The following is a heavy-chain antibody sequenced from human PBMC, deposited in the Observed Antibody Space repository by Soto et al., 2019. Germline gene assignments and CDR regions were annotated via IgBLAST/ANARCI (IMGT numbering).Heavy chain of an antibody. D-gene: IGHD2-15*01. J-gene: IGHJ4*02. Sequence: PSETLSLTCHVSGDSLNSGAYYWTWIRQSPGRGLEWIGHIYHTGSTNYNPSLRSRLTISLDTSKNQFSLTLRSVNAVDTGVYYCARSWGGDGYSHWGQGILVTVSS. V-gene: IGHV4-61*08. CDR3: ARSWGGDGYSH. CDR2: IYHTGST. CDR1: GDSLNSGAYY.